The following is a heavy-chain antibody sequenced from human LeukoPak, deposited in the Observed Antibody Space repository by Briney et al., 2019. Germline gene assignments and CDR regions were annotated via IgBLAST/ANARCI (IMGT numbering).Heavy chain of an antibody. J-gene: IGHJ4*02. CDR3: ARALPAVTAGEFDY. V-gene: IGHV4-59*01. CDR1: GGSIRGYY. Sequence: SETLSLTCAVSGGSIRGYYWSWIRQPPGKGLEWIGDIYYSGSTNYNPSLKSRVTISVDTSKNQFSLRLSSVTAADTAVYYCARALPAVTAGEFDYWGQGTLVTVS. CDR2: IYYSGST. D-gene: IGHD2-21*02.